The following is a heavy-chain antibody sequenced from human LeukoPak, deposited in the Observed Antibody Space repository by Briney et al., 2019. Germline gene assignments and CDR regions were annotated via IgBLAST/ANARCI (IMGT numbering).Heavy chain of an antibody. Sequence: SVKVSCKASGGTFSSYAISWVRQAPGQGLEWMGGIIPIFGTANYAQKFQGRVTITTDESTSTAYMELSSLRSEDTAVYYCARGPPTKTDIVVVPAATSGDYYYMDVWGKGTTVTVSS. CDR1: GGTFSSYA. J-gene: IGHJ6*03. D-gene: IGHD2-2*01. V-gene: IGHV1-69*05. CDR2: IIPIFGTA. CDR3: ARGPPTKTDIVVVPAATSGDYYYMDV.